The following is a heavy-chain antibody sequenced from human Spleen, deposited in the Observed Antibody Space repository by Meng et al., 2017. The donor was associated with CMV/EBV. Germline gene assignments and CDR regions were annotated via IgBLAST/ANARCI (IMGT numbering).Heavy chain of an antibody. CDR3: VRDGLRYCTNGVCYGGY. CDR2: ISAYNGNT. Sequence: YAFTSYGISWVRQAPGQGLEWMGWISAYNGNTNYAQKLQGRVTMTTDTSTSTAYMELRSLRSDDTAVYYCVRDGLRYCTNGVCYGGYWGQGTLVTVSS. CDR1: YAFTSYG. J-gene: IGHJ4*02. V-gene: IGHV1-18*01. D-gene: IGHD2-8*01.